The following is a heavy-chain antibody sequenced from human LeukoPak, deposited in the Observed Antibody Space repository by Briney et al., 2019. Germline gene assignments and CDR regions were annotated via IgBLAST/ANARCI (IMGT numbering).Heavy chain of an antibody. V-gene: IGHV4-59*08. CDR3: ARVVIVVVPAAEMLYYDSSGYSGHYYMDV. Sequence: PSETLSLTCTVSGCSISSYYWSWIRQPPGKGLEGIGYIYYSGSTSYNPSLKRRVTISVDTSKNQFSLKLSSVPAADTAVYYCARVVIVVVPAAEMLYYDSSGYSGHYYMDVWGKGTTVTVSS. CDR1: GCSISSYY. D-gene: IGHD3-22*01. J-gene: IGHJ6*03. CDR2: IYYSGST.